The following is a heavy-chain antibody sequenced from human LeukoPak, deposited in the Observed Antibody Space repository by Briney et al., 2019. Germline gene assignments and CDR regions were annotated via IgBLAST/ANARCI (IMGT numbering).Heavy chain of an antibody. CDR3: VRDAFNYYGSGSYLRWFDP. CDR1: GGSISSYY. CDR2: IYYSEST. V-gene: IGHV4-59*12. Sequence: SETLSLTCTVSGGSISSYYWSWIRQPPGRGLEWIGYIYYSESTNYNPSLKSRVTISVDTSKNQFSLKLSSVTAADTAVYYCVRDAFNYYGSGSYLRWFDPWGQGTLVTVSS. J-gene: IGHJ5*02. D-gene: IGHD3-10*01.